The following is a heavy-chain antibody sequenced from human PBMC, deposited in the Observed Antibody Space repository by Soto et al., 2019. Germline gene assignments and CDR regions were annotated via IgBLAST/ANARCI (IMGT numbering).Heavy chain of an antibody. J-gene: IGHJ6*02. Sequence: SETLSLTCTVSGGSISSYYWSWIRQPPGKGLEWIGYIYYSGSTNYNPSLKSRVTISVDTSKNQFSLKLSSVTAADTAVYYCARFSTQRYYYEGKSNSYYYGMDVWGQGTTVTVSS. CDR3: ARFSTQRYYYEGKSNSYYYGMDV. CDR1: GGSISSYY. CDR2: IYYSGST. V-gene: IGHV4-59*01. D-gene: IGHD3-22*01.